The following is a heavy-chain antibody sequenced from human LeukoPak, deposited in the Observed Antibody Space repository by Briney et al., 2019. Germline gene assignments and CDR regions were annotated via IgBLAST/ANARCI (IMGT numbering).Heavy chain of an antibody. CDR2: IYTSGST. CDR3: ARHRGYYYGSGSNYYYYMDV. J-gene: IGHJ6*03. Sequence: PSETLSLTCTVSGGSISSYYWSWIRQPAGKGLEWIGRIYTSGSTNYNPSLKSRVTMSVDTSKNQFSLKLRSVTAADTAVYYCARHRGYYYGSGSNYYYYMDVWGKGTTVTVSS. D-gene: IGHD3-10*01. V-gene: IGHV4-4*07. CDR1: GGSISSYY.